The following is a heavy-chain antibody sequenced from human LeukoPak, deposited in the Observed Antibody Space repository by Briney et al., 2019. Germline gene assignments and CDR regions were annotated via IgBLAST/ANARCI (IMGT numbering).Heavy chain of an antibody. Sequence: GGSLRLSCAASGFTFSGYSMNWIRQAPGEGLEWISYIDGSSNNIYYAESVKGRFTISRDNSKNTLDLQMNSLRAEDTAVYYCANGVGAAAGTGFDYWGQGTLVTVSS. D-gene: IGHD6-13*01. CDR3: ANGVGAAAGTGFDY. J-gene: IGHJ4*02. CDR2: IDGSSNNI. CDR1: GFTFSGYS. V-gene: IGHV3-48*01.